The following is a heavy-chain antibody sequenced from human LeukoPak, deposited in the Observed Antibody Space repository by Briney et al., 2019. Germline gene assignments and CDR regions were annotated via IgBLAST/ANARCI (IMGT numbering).Heavy chain of an antibody. D-gene: IGHD6-13*01. CDR1: GYTFTGYY. Sequence: ASVKVSCKASGYTFTGYYMHWVRQAPGQGLEWMGWINPNSGGTNYAHKFQGRVTMTRDTSISTAYMELSRLRSDDTAVYYCARDLSQYSSSWGDYWGQGTLVTVSS. CDR3: ARDLSQYSSSWGDY. V-gene: IGHV1-2*02. CDR2: INPNSGGT. J-gene: IGHJ4*02.